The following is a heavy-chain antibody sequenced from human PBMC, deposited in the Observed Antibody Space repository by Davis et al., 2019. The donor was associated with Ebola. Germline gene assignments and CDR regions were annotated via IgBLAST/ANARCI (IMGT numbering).Heavy chain of an antibody. Sequence: GESLKISCAASGFTFSTYSMTWVRQAPGKELEWVGNIKEDGSEEYYVDSVKGRFTISRDDAKNSLFLQMSTLRAEDTAVYYCARGGTTVTTPLDYWGQGTQVTVSS. D-gene: IGHD4-11*01. CDR2: IKEDGSEE. J-gene: IGHJ4*02. CDR3: ARGGTTVTTPLDY. V-gene: IGHV3-7*01. CDR1: GFTFSTYS.